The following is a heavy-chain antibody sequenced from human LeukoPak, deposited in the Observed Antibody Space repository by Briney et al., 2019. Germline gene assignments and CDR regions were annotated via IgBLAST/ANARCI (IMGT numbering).Heavy chain of an antibody. J-gene: IGHJ5*02. V-gene: IGHV3-33*08. CDR1: GFTFSSYA. D-gene: IGHD2-2*01. Sequence: GGSLRLSCAASGFTFSSYAMSWVRQAPGKGLEWVAVIWYDGSNKYYADSVKGRFTISRDNSKNTLYLQMNSLRAEDTAVYYCARSRKYCSSTSCYFSGLSWFDPWGQGTLVTVSS. CDR3: ARSRKYCSSTSCYFSGLSWFDP. CDR2: IWYDGSNK.